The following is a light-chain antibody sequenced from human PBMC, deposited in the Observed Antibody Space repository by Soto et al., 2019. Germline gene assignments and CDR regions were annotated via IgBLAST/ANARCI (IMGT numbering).Light chain of an antibody. CDR1: QSISNH. J-gene: IGKJ1*01. CDR3: QQSYSSPPT. CDR2: AAS. Sequence: DIQMNQSPSSLSASVDDRVIITGRASQSISNHLNWYQQKQGKAPKILIFAASSLQSGVPSRFSGSGSGPDCTLALSSLQPEDFPTYYCQQSYSSPPTFGQGTKVDI. V-gene: IGKV1-39*01.